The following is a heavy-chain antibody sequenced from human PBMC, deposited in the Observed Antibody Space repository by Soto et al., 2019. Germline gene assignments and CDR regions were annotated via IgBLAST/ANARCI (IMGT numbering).Heavy chain of an antibody. CDR2: IYSGGST. J-gene: IGHJ6*02. Sequence: GGSLRHSCAASGFTVSSNYMSWVRQAPGKGLEWVSVIYSGGSTYYADSVKGRFTISRDNSKNTLYLQMNSLRAEDTAVYYCAREGSGYYRYYYGMDVWGQGTTVTVSS. V-gene: IGHV3-53*01. D-gene: IGHD3-22*01. CDR3: AREGSGYYRYYYGMDV. CDR1: GFTVSSNY.